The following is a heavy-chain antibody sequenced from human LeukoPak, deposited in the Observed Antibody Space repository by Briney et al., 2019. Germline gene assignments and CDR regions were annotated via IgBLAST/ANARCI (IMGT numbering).Heavy chain of an antibody. J-gene: IGHJ4*02. D-gene: IGHD3-9*01. Sequence: PSETLSLTCTVSGYSISSGYYWGWIRQPPGKGLEWIGSIYHSGSTYYNPSLKSRVPISVDTSKNQFSRKLSSVTAADTAVYYCARVGQTYYDILTGYYFGFFDYWGQGTLVTVSS. CDR1: GYSISSGYY. V-gene: IGHV4-38-2*02. CDR3: ARVGQTYYDILTGYYFGFFDY. CDR2: IYHSGST.